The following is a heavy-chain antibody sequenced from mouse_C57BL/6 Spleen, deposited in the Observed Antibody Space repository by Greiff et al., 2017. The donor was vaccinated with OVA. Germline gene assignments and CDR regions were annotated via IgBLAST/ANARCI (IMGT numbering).Heavy chain of an antibody. D-gene: IGHD2-3*01. Sequence: QVQLKQSGAELVRPGTSVKVSCKASGYAFTNYLIEWVKQRPGQGLEWIGVINPGSGGTNYNETFKGKETLTADKSSSTAYMQLSSLTSEDSAVYFCARGGVYDGSWFAYWGQGTLVTVSA. CDR3: ARGGVYDGSWFAY. CDR2: INPGSGGT. CDR1: GYAFTNYL. J-gene: IGHJ3*01. V-gene: IGHV1-54*01.